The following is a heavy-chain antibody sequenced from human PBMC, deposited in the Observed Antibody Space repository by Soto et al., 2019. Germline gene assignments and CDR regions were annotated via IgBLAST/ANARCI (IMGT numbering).Heavy chain of an antibody. V-gene: IGHV3-74*01. D-gene: IGHD2-2*01. CDR1: GFSFDSYW. J-gene: IGHJ1*01. CDR2: IDYDGTTT. Sequence: EVQLVESGGGLVQPGGSLRLSCAASGFSFDSYWMHWVRQAPGQGPMWVSRIDYDGTTTNYADSVKGRFTISRDNAESTLYLQMNSLRPEDTAVYYCTSGPRASSGGTGAYWGKGTLVTVSS. CDR3: TSGPRASSGGTGAY.